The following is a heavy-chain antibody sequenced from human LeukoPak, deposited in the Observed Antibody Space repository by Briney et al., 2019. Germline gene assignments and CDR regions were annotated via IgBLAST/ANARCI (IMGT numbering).Heavy chain of an antibody. V-gene: IGHV1-8*01. CDR3: ARYPAEITMTLKGAFDI. CDR1: GYTFTSYD. D-gene: IGHD3-22*01. Sequence: ASVKVSCKASGYTFTSYDINWVRQATGQGPEWMGWMNPNSGNTGYAQKFQGRVTMTRNTSISTAYMELSSLRSDDTAVYYCARYPAEITMTLKGAFDIWGQGTMVTVSS. CDR2: MNPNSGNT. J-gene: IGHJ3*02.